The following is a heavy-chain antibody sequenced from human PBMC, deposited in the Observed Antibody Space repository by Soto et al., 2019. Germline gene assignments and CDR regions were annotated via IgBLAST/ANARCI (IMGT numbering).Heavy chain of an antibody. D-gene: IGHD3-22*01. V-gene: IGHV1-24*01. Sequence: ASVKVSCKVSGYTLTELSMHWVRQAPGKGLEWMGGFDPEDGETIYAQKFQGRVTMTEDTSTDTAYMELSSLRSEDTAVYYCATGYYDSSGPDAKYFQHWGQGTLFTVSS. CDR3: ATGYYDSSGPDAKYFQH. CDR2: FDPEDGET. J-gene: IGHJ1*01. CDR1: GYTLTELS.